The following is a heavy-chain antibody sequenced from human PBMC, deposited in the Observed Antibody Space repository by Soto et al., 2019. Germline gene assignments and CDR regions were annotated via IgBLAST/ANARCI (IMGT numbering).Heavy chain of an antibody. Sequence: GSLRLSCAASGFTFSSYDMHWVRQATGKGLEWVSAIGTAGDTYYPGSVKGRFTVSRENAKNSLYLQMNSLRAEDTAVYYCARGPDFYGDYYFDYWGQGTLVTVSS. CDR1: GFTFSSYD. CDR2: IGTAGDT. CDR3: ARGPDFYGDYYFDY. V-gene: IGHV3-13*01. J-gene: IGHJ4*02. D-gene: IGHD4-17*01.